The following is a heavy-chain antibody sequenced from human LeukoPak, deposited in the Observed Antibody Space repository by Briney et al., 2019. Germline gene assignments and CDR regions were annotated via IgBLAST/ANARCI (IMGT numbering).Heavy chain of an antibody. Sequence: GGSLRLSCAASGFTFSSFYMTWVRQAPGKGLEWVATIKQDGSDKHYVDSVKGRFIISRDNAKNSLYLQMNSLRAEDTAVYYCARSSYSSSSSVWGQGTMVTVSS. CDR3: ARSSYSSSSSV. D-gene: IGHD6-6*01. CDR1: GFTFSSFY. V-gene: IGHV3-7*01. CDR2: IKQDGSDK. J-gene: IGHJ3*01.